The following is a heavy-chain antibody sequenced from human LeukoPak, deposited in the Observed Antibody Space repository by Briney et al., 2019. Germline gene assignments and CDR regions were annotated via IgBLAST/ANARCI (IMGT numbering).Heavy chain of an antibody. Sequence: GGSLRLSCAASGFTFSSYAMHWVRQTPGKGLEWVSGISWNSDNIGYADSVKGRFTISRDNAKNSLYLQMNSLRPEDTALYYCAKDFSTSGSFYDYWGQGTLVTVSS. CDR2: ISWNSDNI. D-gene: IGHD1-26*01. CDR1: GFTFSSYA. CDR3: AKDFSTSGSFYDY. V-gene: IGHV3-9*01. J-gene: IGHJ4*02.